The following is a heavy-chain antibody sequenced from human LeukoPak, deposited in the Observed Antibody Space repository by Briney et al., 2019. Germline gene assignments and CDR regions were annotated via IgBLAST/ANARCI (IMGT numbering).Heavy chain of an antibody. CDR1: GGSISSGSYY. CDR2: IYTSGST. CDR3: ARLKRGAAGTLDY. D-gene: IGHD6-13*01. J-gene: IGHJ4*02. Sequence: SETLSLTCTVSGGSISSGSYYWSWIRQPAGKGLEWIGRIYTSGSTNYNPSLKGRVTIPVDTSKNQFSLKLSSVTAADTAVYYCARLKRGAAGTLDYWGQGTLVTVSS. V-gene: IGHV4-61*02.